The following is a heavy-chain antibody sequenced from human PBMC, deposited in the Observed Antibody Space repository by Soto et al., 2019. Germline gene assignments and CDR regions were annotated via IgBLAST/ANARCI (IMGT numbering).Heavy chain of an antibody. V-gene: IGHV3-30*18. CDR3: AKVHCSSTSCYPNYYYYYGMDV. D-gene: IGHD2-2*01. CDR1: GFTFSSYG. CDR2: ISYDGSNK. Sequence: GGSLRLSCAASGFTFSSYGMHWVRQSPGKGLEWVAVISYDGSNKYYADSVKGRFTISRDNSKNTLYLQMNSLRAEDTAVYYCAKVHCSSTSCYPNYYYYYGMDVWGRGTTVTVSS. J-gene: IGHJ6*02.